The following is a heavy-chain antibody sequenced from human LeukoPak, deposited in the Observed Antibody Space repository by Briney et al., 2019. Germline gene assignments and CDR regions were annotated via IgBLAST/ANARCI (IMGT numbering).Heavy chain of an antibody. Sequence: SETGSLTCSVSGGSISSTSYYWAWVRQPPGKGLEWIGTIYYTGSTYYSPSLKSRVTISVDTSKNHLSLKLSAVTAADTAVYYCARHSSSWYYFDYWGHGNLGSVSS. CDR2: IYYTGST. CDR1: GGSISSTSYY. D-gene: IGHD6-13*01. CDR3: ARHSSSWYYFDY. V-gene: IGHV4-39*01. J-gene: IGHJ4*03.